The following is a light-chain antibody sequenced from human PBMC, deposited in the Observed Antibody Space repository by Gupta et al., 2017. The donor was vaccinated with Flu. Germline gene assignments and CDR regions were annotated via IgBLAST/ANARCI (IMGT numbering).Light chain of an antibody. CDR2: EGS. J-gene: IGLJ2*01. CDR3: CSYAGSSTV. Sequence: GTSSVVGSYNLVSWYQQHPGKAPKLMIYEGSKRPSGVSNRFSGSKSGNTASLTISGLQAEDEADYYCCSYAGSSTVFGGGTKLTVL. CDR1: SSVVGSYNL. V-gene: IGLV2-23*01.